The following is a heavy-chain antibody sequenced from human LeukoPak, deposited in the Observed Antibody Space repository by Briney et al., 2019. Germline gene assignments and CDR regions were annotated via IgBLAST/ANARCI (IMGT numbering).Heavy chain of an antibody. CDR1: GFTFSSYA. CDR3: ARGGYYGSGSYNIDAFDI. Sequence: SGGSLRLSCAAPGFTFSSYAMHWVRQAPGKGLEYVSAISSNGGSTYYANSVKGRFTISRDNSKNTLYLQMGSLRAEDMAVYYCARGGYYGSGSYNIDAFDIWGQGTMVTASS. CDR2: ISSNGGST. J-gene: IGHJ3*02. V-gene: IGHV3-64*01. D-gene: IGHD3-10*01.